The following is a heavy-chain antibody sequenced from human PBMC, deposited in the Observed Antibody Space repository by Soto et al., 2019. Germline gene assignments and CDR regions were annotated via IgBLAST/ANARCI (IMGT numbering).Heavy chain of an antibody. J-gene: IGHJ4*02. Sequence: QVQLQESGPGLVKPSQTLSLTCTVSGGSISSGDYYWSWIRQPPEKGLEWIGYIYYSGSTYYNPSLHSRVTISVDTSKNQFSLKLSSVTAAGTAVYYCARLTPGYSSGWFIDYWGQGTLVTVSS. CDR3: ARLTPGYSSGWFIDY. D-gene: IGHD6-19*01. V-gene: IGHV4-30-4*01. CDR1: GGSISSGDYY. CDR2: IYYSGST.